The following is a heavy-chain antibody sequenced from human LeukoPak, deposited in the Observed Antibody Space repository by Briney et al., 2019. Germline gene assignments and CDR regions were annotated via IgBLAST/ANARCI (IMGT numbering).Heavy chain of an antibody. CDR2: IYYSGST. D-gene: IGHD3-22*01. J-gene: IGHJ4*02. V-gene: IGHV4-59*08. Sequence: PSETLSLTCTVSGGSISGYYWSWIRQPPGKGLEWIGPIYYSGSTKNNPSLKSRVIISVDTSKKQFSLKLSSVTAADTAVYYCARLKYYDSSGYYPLFDYWGQGTLVTVSS. CDR3: ARLKYYDSSGYYPLFDY. CDR1: GGSISGYY.